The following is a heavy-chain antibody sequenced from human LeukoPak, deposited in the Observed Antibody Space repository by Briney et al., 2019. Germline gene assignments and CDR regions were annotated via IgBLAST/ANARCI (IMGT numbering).Heavy chain of an antibody. CDR3: ARGAARLGSDY. Sequence: GGSLRLSCAASGFTFSNYWMHWVRQAPGKGLVWVSRINSDGSSTIYADSVKGRFTISRDNAKNTLYLQMNSLRAEDTAVYYCARGAARLGSDYWGQGTLVTVSS. CDR1: GFTFSNYW. D-gene: IGHD6-6*01. J-gene: IGHJ4*02. V-gene: IGHV3-74*01. CDR2: INSDGSST.